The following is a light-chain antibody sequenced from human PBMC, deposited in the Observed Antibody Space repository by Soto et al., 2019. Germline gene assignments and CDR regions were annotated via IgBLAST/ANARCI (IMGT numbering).Light chain of an antibody. Sequence: EIVLTQSPGTLSLSPGERATLSCRASQRVSSSYLAWYQQKPGQAPRLLIYGVSRRATGIPDRFSGSGSGTDLTLTLTRLEPEDFAVYYCQQYGSSPWTFGQGTKVEIK. CDR2: GVS. CDR3: QQYGSSPWT. J-gene: IGKJ1*01. V-gene: IGKV3-20*01. CDR1: QRVSSSY.